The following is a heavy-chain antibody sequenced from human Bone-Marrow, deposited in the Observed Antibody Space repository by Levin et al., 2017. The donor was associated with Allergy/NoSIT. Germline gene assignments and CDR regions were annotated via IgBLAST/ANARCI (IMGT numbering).Heavy chain of an antibody. J-gene: IGHJ5*02. Sequence: VASVKVSCKASDYSFNNYAISWMRQAPGQGLEWMGWISASIDKTNYAQKFHGRVTMTADSSTGTAYMELRSLRSDDTAIYYCARDLDIDDRPRGWFDPWGQGTLVTVSS. CDR1: DYSFNNYA. V-gene: IGHV1-18*01. CDR2: ISASIDKT. D-gene: IGHD6-6*01. CDR3: ARDLDIDDRPRGWFDP.